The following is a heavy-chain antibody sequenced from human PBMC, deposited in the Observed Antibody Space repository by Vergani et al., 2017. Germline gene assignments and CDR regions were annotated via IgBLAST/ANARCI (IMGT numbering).Heavy chain of an antibody. CDR2: ISGSSSSI. CDR1: GFTFSSYS. Sequence: EVQLVESGGGLVKPGGSLRLSCAASGFTFSSYSMNWVRQAPGKGLEWVSCISGSSSSIYYADSVKGRFTISRDNAKNSLYLQMNSLRAEDTAVYYCARVGRSAVAGTFGAFDMWGQGTMVTVSS. V-gene: IGHV3-21*01. CDR3: ARVGRSAVAGTFGAFDM. J-gene: IGHJ3*02. D-gene: IGHD6-19*01.